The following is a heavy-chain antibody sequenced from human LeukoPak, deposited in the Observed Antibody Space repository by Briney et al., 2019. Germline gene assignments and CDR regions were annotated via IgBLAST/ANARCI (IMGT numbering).Heavy chain of an antibody. J-gene: IGHJ4*02. Sequence: PSETLSLTCTVSGGSISSYYWSWIRQPPGKGLEWIGYIYYSGSTNYNPSLKSRVTISVDTSKNQFSLKLSSVTAADTAVYYCAIGLQRTLWGQGTLVTVSS. CDR3: AIGLQRTL. V-gene: IGHV4-59*01. D-gene: IGHD3-16*01. CDR2: IYYSGST. CDR1: GGSISSYY.